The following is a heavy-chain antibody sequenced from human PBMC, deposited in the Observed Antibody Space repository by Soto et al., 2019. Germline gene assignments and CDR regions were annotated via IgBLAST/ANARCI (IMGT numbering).Heavy chain of an antibody. CDR2: INAGMGNT. V-gene: IGHV1-3*05. CDR1: GYTFTGYA. Sequence: QVQLVQSGAEEKKPGASVKVSGKASGYTFTGYAMHWVRQAPGQRLEWMGWINAGMGNTKYSQKFQGRVTITRDTSASTAYMELSSLRSEDTAVYYCARAVAVAADFDYWGQGTLVTVSS. J-gene: IGHJ4*02. D-gene: IGHD6-19*01. CDR3: ARAVAVAADFDY.